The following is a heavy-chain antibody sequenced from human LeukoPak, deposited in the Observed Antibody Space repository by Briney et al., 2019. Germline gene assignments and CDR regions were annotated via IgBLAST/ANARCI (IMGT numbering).Heavy chain of an antibody. D-gene: IGHD6-13*01. CDR1: GGSISSGDYY. CDR2: IYYSGST. Sequence: SETLSLTCTVSGGSISSGDYYWSWIRQPPGKGLEWIGYIYYSGSTYYNPSLKSRVTISVDTSKNQFSLKLSSVTAADTAVYYCANPPGGGRSSWLPFDYWGQGTLVTVSS. CDR3: ANPPGGGRSSWLPFDY. V-gene: IGHV4-30-4*01. J-gene: IGHJ4*02.